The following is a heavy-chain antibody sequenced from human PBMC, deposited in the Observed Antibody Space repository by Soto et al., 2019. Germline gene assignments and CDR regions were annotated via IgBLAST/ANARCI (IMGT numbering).Heavy chain of an antibody. Sequence: SENLCEACDVTGGSIPTDSYSCIRQPPGKGLEWIGYIFHTGTTSYNPSLKSQVTLSVDTSQSQFSLKLNSVTAADTAVYYCTTEAYDNSGSLAFDIWGPGTLVT. J-gene: IGHJ3*02. CDR1: GGSIPTDS. D-gene: IGHD3-22*01. CDR3: TTEAYDNSGSLAFDI. V-gene: IGHV4-59*08. CDR2: IFHTGTT.